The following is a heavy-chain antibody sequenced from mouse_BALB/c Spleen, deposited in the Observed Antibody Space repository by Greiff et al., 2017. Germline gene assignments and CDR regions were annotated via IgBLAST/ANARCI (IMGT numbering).Heavy chain of an antibody. CDR1: GFTFSDYY. V-gene: IGHV5-4*02. Sequence: EVQVVESGGGLVKPGGSLKLSCAASGFTFSDYYMYWVRQTPEKRLEWVATISDGGSYTYYPDSVKGRFTISRDNAKNNLYLQMSSLKSEDTAMYYCARARIYGNYEGFAYWGQGTLVTVSA. D-gene: IGHD2-1*01. CDR3: ARARIYGNYEGFAY. CDR2: ISDGGSYT. J-gene: IGHJ3*01.